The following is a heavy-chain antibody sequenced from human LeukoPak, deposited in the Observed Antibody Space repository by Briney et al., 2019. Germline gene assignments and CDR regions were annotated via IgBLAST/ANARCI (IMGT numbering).Heavy chain of an antibody. J-gene: IGHJ4*02. CDR1: GFTFGAYT. CDR3: ARFNYYYDSSGYAFDY. Sequence: GGSLRLSCAASGFTFGAYTINWVRQAPGKGLEWVAVIWYDGSNKYYADSVKGRFTISRDNSKNTLYLQMNSLRAEDTAVYYCARFNYYYDSSGYAFDYWGQGTLVTVSS. CDR2: IWYDGSNK. V-gene: IGHV3-33*08. D-gene: IGHD3-22*01.